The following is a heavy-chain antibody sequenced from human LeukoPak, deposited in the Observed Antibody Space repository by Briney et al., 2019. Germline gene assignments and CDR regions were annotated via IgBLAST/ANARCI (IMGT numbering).Heavy chain of an antibody. Sequence: GASVKVSCKAYGLIFTKYVVHWVRQAPGQRPEWMGWIKAGNGDTKYSQNFQDRLTITSDTSASTVYLALSCLTSEDTALYDCARDDCGDTCYPGGYWGQETLVTVSS. V-gene: IGHV1-3*01. D-gene: IGHD4/OR15-4a*01. CDR1: GLIFTKYV. CDR2: IKAGNGDT. J-gene: IGHJ4*01. CDR3: ARDDCGDTCYPGGY.